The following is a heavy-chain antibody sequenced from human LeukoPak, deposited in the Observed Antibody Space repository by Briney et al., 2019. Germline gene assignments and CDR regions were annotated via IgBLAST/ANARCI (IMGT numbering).Heavy chain of an antibody. CDR1: GFTFSSYG. CDR2: IWYDGSNK. Sequence: SGGSLRLSCAASGFTFSSYGMHWVRQAPGKGLEWVAVIWYDGSNKYYADSVKGRFTISRDNSKNTLYLQMNSLRAEDTAVYYCARAASYCSSTSCYPPDDYWGQGTLVTVSS. CDR3: ARAASYCSSTSCYPPDDY. V-gene: IGHV3-33*01. D-gene: IGHD2-2*01. J-gene: IGHJ4*02.